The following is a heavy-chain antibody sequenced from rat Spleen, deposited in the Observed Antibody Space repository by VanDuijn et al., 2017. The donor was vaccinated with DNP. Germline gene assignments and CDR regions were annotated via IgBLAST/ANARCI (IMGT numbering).Heavy chain of an antibody. CDR2: IRYDGGGT. V-gene: IGHV5-22*01. J-gene: IGHJ4*01. CDR1: GFTFSDYY. CDR3: ARPDA. Sequence: EVQLVESGGGLVQPGRSMKLFCAASGFTFSDYYMAWFRQAPTKGLEWVAYIRYDGGGTKYGDSVRGRFTISRDNAKNTLYLQMNSLRSEDMATYYCARPDAWGQGTSVTVSS.